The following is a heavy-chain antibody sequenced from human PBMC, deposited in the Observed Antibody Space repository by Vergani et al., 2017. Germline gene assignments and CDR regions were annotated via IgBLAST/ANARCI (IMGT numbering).Heavy chain of an antibody. D-gene: IGHD2-2*02. Sequence: QVQLVQSGAEVKKPGSSVQVSCKASGGTFSSYAISWVRQAPEQGLEWMGGIIPIFGTANYAQKFQGRVTITADESTSTAYMELGSLRSEDTAVYYCARVGCSSTSCYMSPDYWGQGSLVTVSS. CDR1: GGTFSSYA. CDR2: IIPIFGTA. CDR3: ARVGCSSTSCYMSPDY. J-gene: IGHJ4*02. V-gene: IGHV1-69*01.